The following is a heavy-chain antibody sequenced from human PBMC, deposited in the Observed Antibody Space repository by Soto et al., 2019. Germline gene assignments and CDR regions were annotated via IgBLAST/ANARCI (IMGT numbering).Heavy chain of an antibody. CDR2: ISGSDGTT. J-gene: IGHJ5*02. Sequence: GGSLRLSCAASGFPFSSYGMNWVRQAPGKGLEWVSAISGSDGTTHYADSVRGRFTISRDNSKNTLYLQMNSLRAEDTAVYYCAKERLSAPTQPYWFDPWGQGTLVTVSS. CDR1: GFPFSSYG. V-gene: IGHV3-23*01. CDR3: AKERLSAPTQPYWFDP.